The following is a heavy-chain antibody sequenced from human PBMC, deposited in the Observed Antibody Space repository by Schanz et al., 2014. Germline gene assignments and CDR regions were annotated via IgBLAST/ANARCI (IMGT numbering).Heavy chain of an antibody. CDR2: ISPYNGNT. D-gene: IGHD2-15*01. V-gene: IGHV1-18*01. CDR1: GYTFTSYG. J-gene: IGHJ5*02. Sequence: QVQLVQSGAEVKKPGASVKVSCKASGYTFTSYGISWVRQAPGQGLEWMGWISPYNGNTNYAQKLQGRVTMTADTSTSTAYMDLRSLNSDDTAVYYCARGRGCTGGSCYSWFDLWGQGTLVTVAS. CDR3: ARGRGCTGGSCYSWFDL.